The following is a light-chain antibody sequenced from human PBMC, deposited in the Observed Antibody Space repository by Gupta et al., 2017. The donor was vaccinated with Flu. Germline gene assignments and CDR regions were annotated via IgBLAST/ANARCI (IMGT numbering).Light chain of an antibody. CDR2: EVT. CDR1: SGDVGGYSY. J-gene: IGLJ1*01. V-gene: IGLV2-8*01. CDR3: SSYGGSNDFYL. Sequence: SALTPPPSASGPPGHTLTLPCTRTSGDVGGYSYVSWYQQHPGKAPILMIYEVTKRPSGVPDRFSGSKSGNTTSLTVSGLQAEDEADYYCSSYGGSNDFYLFGTGTKVTVL.